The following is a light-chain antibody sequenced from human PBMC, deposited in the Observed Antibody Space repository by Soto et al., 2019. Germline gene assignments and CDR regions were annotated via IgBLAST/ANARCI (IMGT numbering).Light chain of an antibody. CDR2: ATS. CDR3: QQYGDYNSPRYS. V-gene: IGKV3-20*01. Sequence: EIVLTQSPGTLSLSPGDRVTLSCRASQSVSSNYLAWYQQKPGQAPRLLIYATSARATGIPDRFSGSGSGTDFTRTISGLEPEDFAMYYCQQYGDYNSPRYSFGQGTRLEI. J-gene: IGKJ2*03. CDR1: QSVSSNY.